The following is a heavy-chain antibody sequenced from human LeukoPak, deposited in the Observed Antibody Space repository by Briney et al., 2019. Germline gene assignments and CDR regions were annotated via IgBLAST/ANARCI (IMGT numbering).Heavy chain of an antibody. CDR1: GFTVSSNS. V-gene: IGHV3-53*01. CDR3: ARAGSGRSPDWFDP. J-gene: IGHJ5*02. D-gene: IGHD1-26*01. Sequence: GGSLRLSCTVSGFTVSSNSMSWVRQAPGKGLEWVSFIYSGTTHYSDSVKGRFTISRDNAKNSLYLQMNSLRAEDTAVYYCARAGSGRSPDWFDPWGQGTLVTVSS. CDR2: IYSGTT.